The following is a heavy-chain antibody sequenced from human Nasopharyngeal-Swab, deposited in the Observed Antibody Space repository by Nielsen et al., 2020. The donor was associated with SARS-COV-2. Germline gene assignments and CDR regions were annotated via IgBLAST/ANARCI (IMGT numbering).Heavy chain of an antibody. J-gene: IGHJ4*02. V-gene: IGHV4-34*13. Sequence: WIRQPPGKGLEWIGEINQSGSIDYNPSHKSRVTISVDTSKNQFSLTLRSGTAADTDVYYCARGTSNYYDSSGTIDYWGQGTLVTVSS. D-gene: IGHD3-22*01. CDR2: INQSGSI. CDR3: ARGTSNYYDSSGTIDY.